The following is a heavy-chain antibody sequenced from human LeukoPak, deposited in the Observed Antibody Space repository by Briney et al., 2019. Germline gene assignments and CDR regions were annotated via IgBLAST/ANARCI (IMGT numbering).Heavy chain of an antibody. Sequence: SETLSLTCTVSGYSITSGYFWGWIRQPPGKGLEWIGSIYHVGTTYYIPSLKSRVTISLDTSKNQFSLKLNSVTAADTAIYYCARDRRALAGTSFDSWGQGTLVTVSS. D-gene: IGHD6-19*01. CDR2: IYHVGTT. CDR3: ARDRRALAGTSFDS. V-gene: IGHV4-38-2*02. J-gene: IGHJ4*02. CDR1: GYSITSGYF.